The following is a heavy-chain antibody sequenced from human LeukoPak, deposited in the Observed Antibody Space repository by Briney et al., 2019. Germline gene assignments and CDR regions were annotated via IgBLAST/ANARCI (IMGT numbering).Heavy chain of an antibody. CDR3: ARLDPDHDSSGYYFDQ. CDR1: GYDFSDYW. V-gene: IGHV5-51*01. CDR2: IFPRDSDT. D-gene: IGHD3-22*01. Sequence: GESLKISCTASGYDFSDYWIGWVRQMPGKGLEWMGVIFPRDSDTRYRPSFQGQVTISADKSITTAYLQWSSLKASDTALYYCARLDPDHDSSGYYFDQWGQGTLLTVSS. J-gene: IGHJ4*02.